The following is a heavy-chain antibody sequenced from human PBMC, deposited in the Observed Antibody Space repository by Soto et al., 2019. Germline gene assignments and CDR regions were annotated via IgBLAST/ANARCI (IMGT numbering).Heavy chain of an antibody. CDR1: RFTVGSNY. CDR2: IYTGDTP. J-gene: IGHJ5*02. Sequence: PGGSLRLSCAASRFTVGSNYVSWVRQAPGKGLEWVSVIYTGDTPYYADSVKGRFTISRDNSKNTLYLQMNSLRVEDTAVYYCTRDLMDVVPPADDLFDPWGQGILVTVSS. D-gene: IGHD2-2*01. V-gene: IGHV3-53*01. CDR3: TRDLMDVVPPADDLFDP.